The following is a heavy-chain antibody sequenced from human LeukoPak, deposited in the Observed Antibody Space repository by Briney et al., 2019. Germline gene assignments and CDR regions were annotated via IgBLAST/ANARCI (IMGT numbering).Heavy chain of an antibody. CDR3: ARAGSGSGWYFDY. Sequence: GASVKVSCKASGYTFTSYGISWVRQAPGQGLEWMGWISAYNGNTNYAHKLQGRVAMTTDTSTTTAYMELRGLRFNDTAVYYCARAGSGSGWYFDYWGQGTLVTVSS. CDR1: GYTFTSYG. J-gene: IGHJ4*02. D-gene: IGHD6-19*01. V-gene: IGHV1-18*01. CDR2: ISAYNGNT.